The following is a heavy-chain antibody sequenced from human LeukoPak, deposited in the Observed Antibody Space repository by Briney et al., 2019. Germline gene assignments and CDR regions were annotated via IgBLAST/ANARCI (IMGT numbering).Heavy chain of an antibody. CDR1: GFTFGDYL. CDR2: ISGGTT. CDR3: SRGSGWLSVY. V-gene: IGHV3-49*03. J-gene: IGHJ4*02. D-gene: IGHD6-19*01. Sequence: PGGSLRLSCTASGFTFGDYLMSWFRQAPGKGLEWIGFISGGTTEYAASVKGRFTISRDDSTSIAYLQMNSLTTEHTAVYYCSRGSGWLSVYWGQGTLVTVSS.